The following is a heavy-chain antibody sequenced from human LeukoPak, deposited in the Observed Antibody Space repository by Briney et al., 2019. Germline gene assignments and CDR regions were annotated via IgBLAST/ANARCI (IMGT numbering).Heavy chain of an antibody. Sequence: SETLSLTCTVSGGSISSGGYYWSWIRQHPGKGLEWIGYIYYSGTTYYNPSLKSRVTISVDTSKNQFSLKLSSVTAADTAVYYCAASYSSGYSYGDYWGQGTLVTVSS. CDR3: AASYSSGYSYGDY. V-gene: IGHV4-31*03. D-gene: IGHD3-22*01. CDR2: IYYSGTT. CDR1: GGSISSGGYY. J-gene: IGHJ4*02.